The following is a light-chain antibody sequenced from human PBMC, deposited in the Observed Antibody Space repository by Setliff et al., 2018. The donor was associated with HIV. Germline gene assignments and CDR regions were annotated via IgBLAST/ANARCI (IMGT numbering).Light chain of an antibody. CDR1: SSDVGSYNL. Sequence: QSALAQPASVSGSPGQSITLSCTGTSSDVGSYNLVSWYQHHPGKAPKLMIYEVSKRPSGVSNRFSGSKSGNTASLTISVLQAEDEADYYCCSYAGSSTYVFGTGTKVTVL. CDR3: CSYAGSSTYV. J-gene: IGLJ1*01. CDR2: EVS. V-gene: IGLV2-23*02.